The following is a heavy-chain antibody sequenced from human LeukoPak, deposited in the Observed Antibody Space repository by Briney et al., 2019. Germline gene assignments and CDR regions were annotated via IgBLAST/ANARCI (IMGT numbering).Heavy chain of an antibody. Sequence: SETLSLTCTVSGGSISSSSYYWGWIRQPPEKGLEWIGSIYYSGSTYYNPSLKSRVTISVDTSKNQFSLKLSSVTAADTAVYYCARQPGGRVDYWGQGTLVTVSS. D-gene: IGHD3-16*01. V-gene: IGHV4-39*01. CDR3: ARQPGGRVDY. CDR1: GGSISSSSYY. CDR2: IYYSGST. J-gene: IGHJ4*02.